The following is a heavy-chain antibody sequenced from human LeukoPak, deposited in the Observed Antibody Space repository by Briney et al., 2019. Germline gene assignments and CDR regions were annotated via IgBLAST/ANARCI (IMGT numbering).Heavy chain of an antibody. V-gene: IGHV3-30*02. CDR1: GFTFSSYG. Sequence: GGSLRLSCAASGFTFSSYGMHWVRQAPGKGLEWVAFIRYDGSNKYYADSVKGRFTISRDNSKNTLYLQMNSLRAEDTAVYYCARRAGADSHHYDYWGQGTLVTVSS. D-gene: IGHD2-21*02. CDR2: IRYDGSNK. J-gene: IGHJ4*02. CDR3: ARRAGADSHHYDY.